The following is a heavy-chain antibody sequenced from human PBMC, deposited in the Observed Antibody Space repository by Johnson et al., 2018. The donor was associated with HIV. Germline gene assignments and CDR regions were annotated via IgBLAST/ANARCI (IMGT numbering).Heavy chain of an antibody. CDR2: IYSDGST. J-gene: IGHJ3*02. V-gene: IGHV3-66*01. CDR1: GFTVSGNY. Sequence: EVQLVESGGGLVQPGGSLRLSCVASGFTVSGNYMNWVRQAPGKGLEWVSVIYSDGSTYYADSVQGRFTVSRDNSQNLLYLQLSSLRAEDTAVYYCARDAPNFFTSDVRDDAFDIWGPGTMVTVSP. CDR3: ARDAPNFFTSDVRDDAFDI. D-gene: IGHD2/OR15-2a*01.